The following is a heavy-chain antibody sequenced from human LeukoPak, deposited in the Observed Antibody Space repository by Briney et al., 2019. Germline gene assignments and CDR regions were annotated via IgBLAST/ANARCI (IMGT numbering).Heavy chain of an antibody. Sequence: GASVKVSCKASGYNFIAYYIHWVRQAPGQGLEWMGIINPSGGSTSYAQKFQGRVTMTRDTSTSTVYMELSSLRSEDTAVYYCARDIVVVTEFMGPDAFDIWGQGTMVTVSS. J-gene: IGHJ3*02. CDR1: GYNFIAYY. CDR3: ARDIVVVTEFMGPDAFDI. D-gene: IGHD2-21*02. V-gene: IGHV1-46*01. CDR2: INPSGGST.